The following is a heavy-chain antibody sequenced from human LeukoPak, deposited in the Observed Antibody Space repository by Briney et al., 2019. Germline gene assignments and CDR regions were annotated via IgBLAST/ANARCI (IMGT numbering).Heavy chain of an antibody. J-gene: IGHJ6*02. D-gene: IGHD2-21*02. CDR3: ARDNCGGDCYRYYYGMDV. CDR1: GGSISSGSYY. CDR2: IYTSGST. Sequence: MSSQTLSLTCTVSGGSISSGSYYWSWIRQPAGKGLEWIGRIYTSGSTNYNPSLKSRVTISADTSKNQFSLKLSSVTAADTAVYYCARDNCGGDCYRYYYGMDVWGQGTTVTVSS. V-gene: IGHV4-61*02.